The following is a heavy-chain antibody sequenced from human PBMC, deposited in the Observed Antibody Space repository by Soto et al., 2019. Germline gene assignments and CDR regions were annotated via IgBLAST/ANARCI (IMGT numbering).Heavy chain of an antibody. D-gene: IGHD3-16*01. CDR3: AKAPTYGYYYYIDG. J-gene: IGHJ6*03. CDR1: GFSFHLYA. V-gene: IGHV3-23*01. CDR2: FSAGRGNT. Sequence: EVHLLESGGGLVQPGGSLRLSCAASGFSFHLYAMKWVRQAPGKGLGCVSAFSAGRGNTYYADSVNGRFTITRDNTKTTLSLQMNNLRADDTAVYYCAKAPTYGYYYYIDGGSKGNTVTVSS.